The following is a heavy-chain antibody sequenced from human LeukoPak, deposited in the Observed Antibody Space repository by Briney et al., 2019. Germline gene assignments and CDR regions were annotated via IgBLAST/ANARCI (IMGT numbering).Heavy chain of an antibody. CDR1: GFSFSIYA. CDR3: VKGGQRYDFWRFDF. J-gene: IGHJ5*01. D-gene: IGHD3-3*01. CDR2: ISGNGGST. Sequence: GGSLRLSCEASGFSFSIYAMSWVRQAPGKGLEWVSSISGNGGSTYHANSVKGRFTIARDNSKNTLYMEMNNLTEENTALYYCVKGGQRYDFWRFDFWGRGTLVTVSS. V-gene: IGHV3-23*01.